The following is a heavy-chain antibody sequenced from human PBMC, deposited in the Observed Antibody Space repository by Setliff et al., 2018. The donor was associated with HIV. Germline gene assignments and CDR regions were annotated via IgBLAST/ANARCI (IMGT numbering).Heavy chain of an antibody. D-gene: IGHD6-25*01. Sequence: PSETLSLTCAVYGGAFRDYYWSWIRQPPGKGLEWIGEINHSGNTYYNPSLQSRVTISVDTSKSQFSLNLNSVTAADTAVYYCARGLDSAKLHYWGQGTLVTVSS. CDR2: INHSGNT. V-gene: IGHV4-34*01. J-gene: IGHJ4*02. CDR1: GGAFRDYY. CDR3: ARGLDSAKLHY.